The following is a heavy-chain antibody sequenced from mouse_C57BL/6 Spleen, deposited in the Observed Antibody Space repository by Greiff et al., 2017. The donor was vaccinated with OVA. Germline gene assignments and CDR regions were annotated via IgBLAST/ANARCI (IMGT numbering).Heavy chain of an antibody. CDR2: IRNKANGYTT. V-gene: IGHV7-3*01. D-gene: IGHD1-1*01. J-gene: IGHJ2*01. CDR1: GFTFTDYY. Sequence: EVKLVESGGGLVQPGGSLSLSCAASGFTFTDYYMSWVRQTPGKALEWLGFIRNKANGYTTEYSASVKGRFTISRDNSQSILYLQMNALRAEDSATYYCARVATSYYFDYWGQGTTLTVSS. CDR3: ARVATSYYFDY.